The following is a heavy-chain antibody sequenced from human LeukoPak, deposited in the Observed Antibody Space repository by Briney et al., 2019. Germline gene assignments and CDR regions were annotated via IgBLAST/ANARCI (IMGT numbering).Heavy chain of an antibody. Sequence: GGSLRLXCAASGFTFSSYSMNWVRQAPGKGLEWVSSISSSSSYIYYADSVKGRFTISRDNAKNSLYLQMNSLRAEDTAVYYCASVAVADTTDYWGQGTLVTVSS. CDR1: GFTFSSYS. D-gene: IGHD6-19*01. CDR3: ASVAVADTTDY. CDR2: ISSSSSYI. V-gene: IGHV3-21*01. J-gene: IGHJ4*02.